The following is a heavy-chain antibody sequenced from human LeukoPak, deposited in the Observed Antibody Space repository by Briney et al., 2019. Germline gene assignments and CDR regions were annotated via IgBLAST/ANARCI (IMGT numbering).Heavy chain of an antibody. V-gene: IGHV1-8*01. CDR3: ARGVCGGDCYRSNWFDP. J-gene: IGHJ5*02. CDR2: MNPNSGNT. D-gene: IGHD2-21*02. CDR1: GYTFSSHD. Sequence: WASVKVSCKASGYTFSSHDINWVRQATGQGLEWMGWMNPNSGNTGYAQKFQGRVTMTRDTSITTAYMELSSLRSEDTAVYYCARGVCGGDCYRSNWFDPWGQGTLVTVSS.